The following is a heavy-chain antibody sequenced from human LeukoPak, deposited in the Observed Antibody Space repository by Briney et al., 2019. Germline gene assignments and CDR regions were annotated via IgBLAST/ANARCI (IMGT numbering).Heavy chain of an antibody. CDR1: GFTLSNYS. CDR2: ISSSSRYI. V-gene: IGHV3-21*01. Sequence: GGSLRLSCAASGFTLSNYSMNWVRQAPGKGLEWVSSISSSSRYIYYADSVKGRFTISRDNAGSSLYLQMNSLRAEDTAVYYCARERFYGDYFDYWGQGTLVTVSS. CDR3: ARERFYGDYFDY. D-gene: IGHD4-17*01. J-gene: IGHJ4*02.